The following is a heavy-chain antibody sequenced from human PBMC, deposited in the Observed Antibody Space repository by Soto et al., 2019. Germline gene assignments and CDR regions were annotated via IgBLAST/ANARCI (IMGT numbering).Heavy chain of an antibody. CDR2: AVVGSGNT. V-gene: IGHV1-58*01. Sequence: SVKVSCKASGFTFTSSAVQWVRQARGQRLEWIGWAVVGSGNTNYAQKFQERVTITRDMSTSTAYMELSSLRSEDTAVYYCAASAYGSGYYYGMDVWGQGTTVTVSS. J-gene: IGHJ6*02. CDR3: AASAYGSGYYYGMDV. D-gene: IGHD6-25*01. CDR1: GFTFTSSA.